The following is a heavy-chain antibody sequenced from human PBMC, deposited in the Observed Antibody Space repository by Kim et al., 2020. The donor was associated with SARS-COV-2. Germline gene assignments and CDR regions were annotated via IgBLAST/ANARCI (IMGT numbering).Heavy chain of an antibody. CDR3: ATPAIPTTVFPFHY. CDR2: ISYTGSI. CDR1: GGSMTGSRYF. V-gene: IGHV4-39*01. Sequence: SETLSLTCDVSGGSMTGSRYFWGWIRRPPGKGLEWIGSISYTGSIYYNPSLKSRVTISVDTSNNQFSLRLTSITAADSATYYCATPAIPTTVFPFHYWGQGTLVTVSS. J-gene: IGHJ4*02. D-gene: IGHD2-2*02.